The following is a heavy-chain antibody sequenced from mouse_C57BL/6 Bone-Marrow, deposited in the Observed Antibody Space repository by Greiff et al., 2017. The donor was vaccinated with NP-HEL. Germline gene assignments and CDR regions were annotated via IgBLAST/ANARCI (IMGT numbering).Heavy chain of an antibody. CDR1: GYTFTEYT. V-gene: IGHV1-62-2*01. J-gene: IGHJ2*01. CDR2: FYPGSGSI. Sequence: QVQLKQSGAELVKPGASVKLSCKASGYTFTEYTIHWVKQRSGQGLAWIGWFYPGSGSITYNEKFKDKATLTADKSSRTVYMELSRLSSAYSAVYCCATCGYDYLFDYWGHGTTLTVSS. CDR3: ATCGYDYLFDY. D-gene: IGHD2-4*01.